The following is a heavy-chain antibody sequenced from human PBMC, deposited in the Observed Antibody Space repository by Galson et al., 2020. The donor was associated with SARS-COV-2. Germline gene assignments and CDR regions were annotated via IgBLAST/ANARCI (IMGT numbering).Heavy chain of an antibody. CDR1: GDRYTDCY. D-gene: IGHD3-10*01. Sequence: ASAKVSCKASGDRYTDCYIHWVRQATGQGLERMGWANPIRGGTTYAQKIQGRATMTRDTSITTAYMDLNRLTSDDMAVYYCGSVPLFYYGSESYGDCWGQGTLVTVPS. V-gene: IGHV1-2*02. CDR2: ANPIRGGT. J-gene: IGHJ4*02. CDR3: GSVPLFYYGSESYGDC.